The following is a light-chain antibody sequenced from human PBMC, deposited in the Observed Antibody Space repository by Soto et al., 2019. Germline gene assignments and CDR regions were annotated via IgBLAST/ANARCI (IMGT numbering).Light chain of an antibody. CDR3: QQYADSPIT. J-gene: IGKJ5*01. CDR1: QSVTSTY. Sequence: PGERATLSCRASQSVTSTYLAWYQQKPGQAPRLLIYDASNRATGTPDRFLGRGSGTDFTLIISRLEPEDFAVYYCQQYADSPITFGQGTRLEIK. V-gene: IGKV3-20*01. CDR2: DAS.